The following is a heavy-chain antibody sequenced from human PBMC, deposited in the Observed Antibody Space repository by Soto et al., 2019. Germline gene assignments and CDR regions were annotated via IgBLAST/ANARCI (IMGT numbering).Heavy chain of an antibody. V-gene: IGHV4-31*03. CDR1: GGSISSGGYY. Sequence: SETLSLTCTVSGGSISSGGYYWSWIRQHPGKGLEWIGYIYYSGSTYYNPSLKSRVTISVDTSKNQFSLKLSSVTAADTAVYYCARKLGSTMVRGVFDYWGQGTLVTVSS. J-gene: IGHJ4*02. CDR2: IYYSGST. D-gene: IGHD3-10*01. CDR3: ARKLGSTMVRGVFDY.